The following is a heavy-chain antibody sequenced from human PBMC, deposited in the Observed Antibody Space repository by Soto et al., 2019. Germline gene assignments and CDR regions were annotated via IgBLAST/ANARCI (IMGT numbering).Heavy chain of an antibody. D-gene: IGHD4-17*01. V-gene: IGHV1-69*02. Sequence: QVQLVQSGAEVKKPGSSVKVSCKASGGTFSSYTISWVRQAPGQGLEWMGRIIPILGIANYAQKFQGRVTSTADKSTSTAYMELSSLRSEDTAVYYCARVADYGGYGMDVWGQGTTVTVSS. CDR1: GGTFSSYT. CDR2: IIPILGIA. CDR3: ARVADYGGYGMDV. J-gene: IGHJ6*02.